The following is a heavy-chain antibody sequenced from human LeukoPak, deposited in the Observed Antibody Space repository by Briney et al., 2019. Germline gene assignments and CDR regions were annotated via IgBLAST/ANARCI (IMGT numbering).Heavy chain of an antibody. CDR2: INAYSGGT. D-gene: IGHD2-2*01. CDR1: GYNFNAYY. CDR3: ARVEEKSVPTYWSFDV. J-gene: IGHJ2*01. Sequence: ASVKVSRKASGYNFNAYYMHWVRQAPGQGLEWMGWINAYSGGTNYAQKFQGRVTMTRDTSISTAYMELSRLRFDDTAVYYCARVEEKSVPTYWSFDVWGRGTLVTVSS. V-gene: IGHV1-2*02.